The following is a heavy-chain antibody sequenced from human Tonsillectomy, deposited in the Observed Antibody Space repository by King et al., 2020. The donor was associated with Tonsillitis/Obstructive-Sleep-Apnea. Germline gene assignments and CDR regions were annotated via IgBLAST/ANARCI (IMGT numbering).Heavy chain of an antibody. V-gene: IGHV3-23*04. CDR1: GFTFSSYA. D-gene: IGHD1-7*01. Sequence: VQLVESGGGLVQPGGSLRLSCAASGFTFSSYAMSWVRQAQGKGLEWVTAISGSGGSTYYADSVKGRFTISRDNSKNTLYLQMNSLRAEDTAVYYCASGTTGRLDAFDIWGQGTMVTVSS. CDR3: ASGTTGRLDAFDI. J-gene: IGHJ3*02. CDR2: ISGSGGST.